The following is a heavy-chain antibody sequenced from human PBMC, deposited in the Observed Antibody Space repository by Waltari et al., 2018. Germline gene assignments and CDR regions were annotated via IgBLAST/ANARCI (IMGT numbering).Heavy chain of an antibody. CDR1: GYTFTGYY. CDR2: INPNSGGT. CDR3: ARGDCSGGSCYSSGWFDP. V-gene: IGHV1-2*02. Sequence: QVQLVQSGAEVKKPGASVKVSCKASGYTFTGYYMHWVRQAPGQGLEWMGWINPNSGGTNYAQKLQGRVTMTRETSISTAYMELSRLRSDDTAVYYCARGDCSGGSCYSSGWFDPWGQGTLVTVSS. D-gene: IGHD2-15*01. J-gene: IGHJ5*02.